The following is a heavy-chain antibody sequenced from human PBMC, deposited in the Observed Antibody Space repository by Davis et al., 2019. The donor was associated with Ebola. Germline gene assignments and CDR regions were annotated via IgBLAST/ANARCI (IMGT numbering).Heavy chain of an antibody. CDR1: GNRFSSHW. J-gene: IGHJ3*02. Sequence: GESLKISCKASGNRFSSHWIGWVRPMPGKGLEWMGIIYTGDSDTRYSPSFRGQVTISADKSIKTAFLQWSSLKASDSAMYYCASLRRTITGMDDGFDIWGQGTMVTVSS. CDR3: ASLRRTITGMDDGFDI. V-gene: IGHV5-51*01. CDR2: IYTGDSDT. D-gene: IGHD2-8*02.